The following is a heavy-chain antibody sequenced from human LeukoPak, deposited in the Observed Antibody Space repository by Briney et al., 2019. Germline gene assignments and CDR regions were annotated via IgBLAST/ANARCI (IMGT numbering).Heavy chain of an antibody. CDR2: IKQDGSEK. J-gene: IGHJ6*02. CDR3: ARDKGYYDSSSSYYYGMDV. CDR1: GFTFSSYW. D-gene: IGHD3-22*01. Sequence: GGSLRLSCAASGFTFSSYWMSWVRQAPGKGLERVANIKQDGSEKYYVDSVKDRFTNSRDNAKNSLYLQMNSLRAEDTAVYYCARDKGYYDSSSSYYYGMDVWGQGTTVTVSS. V-gene: IGHV3-7*01.